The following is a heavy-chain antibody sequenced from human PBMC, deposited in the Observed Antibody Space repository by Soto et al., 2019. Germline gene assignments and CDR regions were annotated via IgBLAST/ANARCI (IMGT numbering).Heavy chain of an antibody. Sequence: QLQLQESGSGLVKPSQTLSLTCAVSGGSISSGCYSWSWIRQPPGQGREWIAYIYHSVSTYYNPSLKSRVTISVARSKNQFSLKLRAVTAADSAVYYCARVPDYWGQGTLVTVSS. J-gene: IGHJ4*02. CDR1: GGSISSGCYS. CDR2: IYHSVST. CDR3: ARVPDY. V-gene: IGHV4-30-2*01.